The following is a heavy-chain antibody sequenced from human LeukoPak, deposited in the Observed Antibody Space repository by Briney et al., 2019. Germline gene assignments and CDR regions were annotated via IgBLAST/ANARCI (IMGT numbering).Heavy chain of an antibody. CDR2: INPNSGGT. Sequence: ASVKVSCQASGYTFTGYYMHWVRPAPGQALEWMGWINPNSGGTNYVQKFQRRDTMTRDTSISTAYKELSRLRTDDTAVYYCARDKAIGGRNWFDPWGQGILVTVSS. D-gene: IGHD2-21*01. CDR3: ARDKAIGGRNWFDP. V-gene: IGHV1-2*02. CDR1: GYTFTGYY. J-gene: IGHJ5*02.